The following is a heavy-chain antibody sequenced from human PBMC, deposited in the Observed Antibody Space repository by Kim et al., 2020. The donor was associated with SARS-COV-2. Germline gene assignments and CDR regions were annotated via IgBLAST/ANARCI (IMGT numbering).Heavy chain of an antibody. CDR1: GYTFTSYA. J-gene: IGHJ3*02. Sequence: ASVKVSCKASGYTFTSYAMHWVRQAPGQRLEWMGWINAGNGNTKYSQKFQGRVTITRDTSASTAYMELSSLRSEDTAVYYCARVDCSSTSCYGSDAFDIWGQGTMVTVSS. CDR3: ARVDCSSTSCYGSDAFDI. CDR2: INAGNGNT. D-gene: IGHD2-2*01. V-gene: IGHV1-3*01.